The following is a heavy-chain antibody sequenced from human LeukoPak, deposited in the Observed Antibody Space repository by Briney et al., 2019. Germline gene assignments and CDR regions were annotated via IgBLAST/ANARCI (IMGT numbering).Heavy chain of an antibody. CDR3: ARSFGDSGFAYFDY. V-gene: IGHV3-21*01. CDR1: GFTFSSYS. CDR2: TSSSSSYI. J-gene: IGHJ4*02. Sequence: GGSLRLSCAASGFTFSSYSMNWVRQAPGKGLEWVSSTSSSSSYIYYADSVKGRFTISRDNAKNSLYLQMNSLRAEDTAVYYCARSFGDSGFAYFDYWGQGTLVTVSS. D-gene: IGHD2-21*02.